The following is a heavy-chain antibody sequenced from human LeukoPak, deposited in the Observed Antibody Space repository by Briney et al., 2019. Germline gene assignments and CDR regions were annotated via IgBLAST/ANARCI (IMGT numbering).Heavy chain of an antibody. D-gene: IGHD3-22*01. CDR1: GFTFSSYA. CDR2: ISGSGGST. V-gene: IGHV3-23*01. CDR3: AKSTPYYDDSSGYSLGY. Sequence: GGSMRLSSAASGFTFSSYAMSWVRQAPGKGLEWVSAISGSGGSTYYADSVKGRFTISRDNSKNTLYLQMIRLRAEDTAVYYCAKSTPYYDDSSGYSLGYWGQGTLVTVSS. J-gene: IGHJ4*02.